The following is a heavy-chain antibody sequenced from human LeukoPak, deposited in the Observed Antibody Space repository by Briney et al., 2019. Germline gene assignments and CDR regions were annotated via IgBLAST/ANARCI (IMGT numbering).Heavy chain of an antibody. Sequence: GGSLRLSCAASGFTFSSYEMNWVRQAPGKGLEWVSVIYSGGSTYYADSVKGRFTISRDNSKNTLYLQMNSLRAEDTAVYYCAREGHYYDSSGYPTYAFDIWGQGTMVTVSS. CDR1: GFTFSSYE. J-gene: IGHJ3*02. V-gene: IGHV3-66*01. CDR2: IYSGGST. CDR3: AREGHYYDSSGYPTYAFDI. D-gene: IGHD3-22*01.